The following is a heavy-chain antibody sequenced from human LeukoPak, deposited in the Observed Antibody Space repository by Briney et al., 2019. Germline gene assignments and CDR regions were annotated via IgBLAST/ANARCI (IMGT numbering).Heavy chain of an antibody. Sequence: ASETLSLTCTVSGDSIGTYYWSWIRQSPGKGLEWIGYIYYSGSTKYNPSLKSRVTISVDTSKNQFSLRLSSVTAADTAVYYCARLREGKKARHFDYGAQEPLVPVSS. V-gene: IGHV4-59*01. CDR1: GDSIGTYY. CDR3: ARLREGKKARHFDY. CDR2: IYYSGST. D-gene: IGHD1-26*01. J-gene: IGHJ4*02.